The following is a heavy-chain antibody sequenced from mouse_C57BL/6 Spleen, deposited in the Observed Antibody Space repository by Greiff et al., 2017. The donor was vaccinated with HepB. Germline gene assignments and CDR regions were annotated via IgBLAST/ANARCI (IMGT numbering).Heavy chain of an antibody. D-gene: IGHD2-1*01. V-gene: IGHV1-55*01. CDR3: ARRRGSFGNYETMDY. J-gene: IGHJ4*01. CDR1: GYTFTSYW. Sequence: QVQLQQSGAELVKPGASVKMSCKASGYTFTSYWITWVKQRPGQGLEWIGDIYPGSGSTNYNEKFKSKATLTVDTSSSTAYMQLSSLTSEDSAVYYCARRRGSFGNYETMDYWGQGTSVTVSS. CDR2: IYPGSGST.